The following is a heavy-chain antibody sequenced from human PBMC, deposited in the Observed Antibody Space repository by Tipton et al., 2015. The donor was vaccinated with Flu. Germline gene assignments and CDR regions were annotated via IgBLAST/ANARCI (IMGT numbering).Heavy chain of an antibody. V-gene: IGHV1-46*04. CDR2: INPSGGST. D-gene: IGHD3-10*01. J-gene: IGHJ4*02. Sequence: QVQLVQSGAEVKKPGASVKVSCKASGYTFTSYYMHWVRQAPGQGLEWMGIINPSGGSTSYAQKLQGRVTMTRDTSTSTVYMELSSLRSEDTAVYYCATDWGYGSGSYYHFDYWGQGTLVTVSS. CDR3: ATDWGYGSGSYYHFDY. CDR1: GYTFTSYY.